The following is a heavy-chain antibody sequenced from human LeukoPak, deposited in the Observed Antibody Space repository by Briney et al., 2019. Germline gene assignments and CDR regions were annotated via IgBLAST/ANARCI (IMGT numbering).Heavy chain of an antibody. Sequence: GGSLRLSCAASGFTFSNYATSWVRHAPGKGLEWVSSISGGGLKTYYADSVKGRFTISRDNSKNTLYLQMNSLRAEDTAVYYCAGTMQLDFWGQGTLVTVSS. D-gene: IGHD1-1*01. J-gene: IGHJ4*02. CDR1: GFTFSNYA. CDR2: ISGGGLKT. V-gene: IGHV3-23*01. CDR3: AGTMQLDF.